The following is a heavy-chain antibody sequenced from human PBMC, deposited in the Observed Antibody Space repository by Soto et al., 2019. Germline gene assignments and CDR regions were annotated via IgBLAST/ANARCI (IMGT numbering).Heavy chain of an antibody. CDR1: GFTFSTFG. D-gene: IGHD6-13*01. J-gene: IGHJ6*02. CDR2: VWSDGSRE. CDR3: SRDRTAAHYTDV. V-gene: IGHV3-33*01. Sequence: GGSLRLSCAASGFTFSTFGMHWVRQAPGKGLEWVALVWSDGSREYYADSVKGRFTISRENSKNTHYLQMNSLRVEDTAVYYCSRDRTAAHYTDVWGQGTTVTVSS.